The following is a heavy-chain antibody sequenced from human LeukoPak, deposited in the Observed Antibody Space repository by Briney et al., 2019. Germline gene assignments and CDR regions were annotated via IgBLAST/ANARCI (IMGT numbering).Heavy chain of an antibody. CDR3: AKQGYDYVWGSYPRDPNWFDP. Sequence: GGSLRLSCAASGFTFSSYSMNWVRQAPGKGLEWVSSISSSSSYIYYADSVKGRFTISRDNSKNTLYLQMNSLRAEDTAVYYCAKQGYDYVWGSYPRDPNWFDPWGQGTLVTVSS. J-gene: IGHJ5*02. CDR1: GFTFSSYS. D-gene: IGHD3-16*02. V-gene: IGHV3-21*04. CDR2: ISSSSSYI.